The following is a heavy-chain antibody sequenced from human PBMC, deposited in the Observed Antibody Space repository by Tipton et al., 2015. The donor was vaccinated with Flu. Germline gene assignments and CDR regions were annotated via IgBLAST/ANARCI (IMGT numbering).Heavy chain of an antibody. CDR2: IKQDGNEK. Sequence: SLRLSCAASGFTFSSYWMHWVRQAPGKGLKWVANIKQDGNEKYYVDSVKGRFTISRDNAKNSLYLQMNSLRAEDTAVYYCAKNAGYCSSITCYRPFDYWGQGILVTVSS. D-gene: IGHD2-2*01. CDR3: AKNAGYCSSITCYRPFDY. CDR1: GFTFSSYW. V-gene: IGHV3-7*03. J-gene: IGHJ4*02.